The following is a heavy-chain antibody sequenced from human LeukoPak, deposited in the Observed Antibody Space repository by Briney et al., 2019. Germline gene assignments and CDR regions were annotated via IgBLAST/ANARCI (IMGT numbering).Heavy chain of an antibody. J-gene: IGHJ4*02. Sequence: ASVKVSCKASGYTFTSYAMHWVRQAPGQRLEGMGGSNACNGNTKYSQKFNGRVTITRDTSASTAYMALSSLRSEDTVVYSCARSPRSYYYGSGSYDVDYWGQGTLVTVSS. CDR2: SNACNGNT. CDR3: ARSPRSYYYGSGSYDVDY. V-gene: IGHV1-3*01. CDR1: GYTFTSYA. D-gene: IGHD3-10*01.